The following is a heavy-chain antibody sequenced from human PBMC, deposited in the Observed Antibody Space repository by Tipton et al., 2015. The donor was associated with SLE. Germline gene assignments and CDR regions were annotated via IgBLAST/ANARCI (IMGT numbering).Heavy chain of an antibody. Sequence: TLSLTCTVSGGSISSKSYYWGWIRQFPGKGLEWMGSVYKSGGTYYNPSLKSRVTMSVDTSNNQFSLRLNSVTAADTAVYSCAREETGDPYYFDYWGQGTLVTVSS. CDR1: GGSISSKSYY. V-gene: IGHV4-39*07. CDR3: AREETGDPYYFDY. J-gene: IGHJ4*02. CDR2: VYKSGGT. D-gene: IGHD7-27*01.